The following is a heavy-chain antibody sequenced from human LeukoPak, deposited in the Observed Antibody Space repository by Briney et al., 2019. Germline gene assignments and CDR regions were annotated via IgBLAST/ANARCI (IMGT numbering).Heavy chain of an antibody. V-gene: IGHV3-23*01. CDR2: ISGSGDNT. CDR3: AKTVSGSYSYQGGDY. J-gene: IGHJ4*02. D-gene: IGHD3-16*02. CDR1: GFTFSSYA. Sequence: PGGSLTLSCAASGFTFSSYAMSWVRQAPGKGLEWVSAISGSGDNTNYADSVKGRFTMSRDNSRNMLYLQMNSLRDEDTAKYYCAKTVSGSYSYQGGDYWGQGTLVTVSS.